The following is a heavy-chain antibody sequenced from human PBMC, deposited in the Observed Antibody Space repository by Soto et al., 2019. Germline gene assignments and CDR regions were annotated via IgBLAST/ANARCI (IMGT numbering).Heavy chain of an antibody. CDR1: GYTFTGYY. Sequence: QVQLVQSGAEVKKPGASVKVSCKASGYTFTGYYMHWVRQAPGQGLEWMGWINPNSGGTNYAQKFQGRVTMNRDTSISTAYMELSRPRSDVTAVYYCARAGVLRYFDWLSKTDFDYWGQGTLVTVSS. J-gene: IGHJ4*02. V-gene: IGHV1-2*02. D-gene: IGHD3-9*01. CDR2: INPNSGGT. CDR3: ARAGVLRYFDWLSKTDFDY.